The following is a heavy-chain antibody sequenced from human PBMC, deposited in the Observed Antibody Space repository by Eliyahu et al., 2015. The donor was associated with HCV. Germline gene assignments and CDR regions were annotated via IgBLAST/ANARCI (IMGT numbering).Heavy chain of an antibody. V-gene: IGHV3-7*01. Sequence: EVQLVESGGGLVQPGGSLRLSCAASGFTFSSYWMSWVRQAPGKGLEWVANIKQDGSEKYYVDSVKGRFTISRDNAKNSLYLQMNSLRAEDTAVYYCARGGFDWLLWLPTYFDYWGQGTLVTVSS. CDR2: IKQDGSEK. CDR3: ARGGFDWLLWLPTYFDY. D-gene: IGHD3-9*01. CDR1: GFTFSSYW. J-gene: IGHJ4*02.